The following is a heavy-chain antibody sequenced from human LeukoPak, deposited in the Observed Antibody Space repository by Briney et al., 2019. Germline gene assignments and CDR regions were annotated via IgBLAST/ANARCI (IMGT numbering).Heavy chain of an antibody. V-gene: IGHV3-11*04. D-gene: IGHD2-15*01. J-gene: IGHJ4*02. CDR2: ISSSATTI. Sequence: GGSLRLSCAASGFTFSDYYMSWIRQAPGKGLEWISYISSSATTIYYADSVKGRFTISRDNAKNSLYLQMNSLRAEDTAVYYCARDCSGGSCYNYWGQGTLVTVSS. CDR3: ARDCSGGSCYNY. CDR1: GFTFSDYY.